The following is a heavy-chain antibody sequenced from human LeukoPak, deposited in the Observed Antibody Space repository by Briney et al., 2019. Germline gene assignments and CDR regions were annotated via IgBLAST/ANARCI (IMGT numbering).Heavy chain of an antibody. Sequence: ASVEVSCKASGGTFSSYAISWVRQAPGQGLEWMGGIIPIFGTANYAQKFQGRVTITADESTSTAYMELSSLRSEDTAVYYCARGLTGTFDYWGQGTLVTVSS. V-gene: IGHV1-69*13. CDR2: IIPIFGTA. D-gene: IGHD7-27*01. CDR1: GGTFSSYA. J-gene: IGHJ4*02. CDR3: ARGLTGTFDY.